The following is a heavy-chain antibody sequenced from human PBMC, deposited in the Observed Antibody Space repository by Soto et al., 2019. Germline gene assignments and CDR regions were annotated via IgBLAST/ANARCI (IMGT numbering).Heavy chain of an antibody. D-gene: IGHD2-21*01. CDR1: GFTFSDYW. J-gene: IGHJ5*02. CDR2: MNPDGSEQ. Sequence: EVHLVESGGGLVQPGGSLRLSCAASGFTFSDYWMTWVRQTPGKGLEGVANMNPDGSEQYYLDSVKGRFTISRDNAKNSLYLQMNSLGGEDTAVYYLTRDLNHDCGPWGQGTQVIVSS. CDR3: TRDLNHDCGP. V-gene: IGHV3-7*04.